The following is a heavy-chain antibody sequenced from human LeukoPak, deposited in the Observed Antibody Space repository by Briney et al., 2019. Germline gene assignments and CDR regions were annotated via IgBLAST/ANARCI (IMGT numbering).Heavy chain of an antibody. D-gene: IGHD6-13*01. J-gene: IGHJ3*02. CDR3: AKDKTGSSSWYNDAFDI. V-gene: IGHV3-23*01. Sequence: GGSLRLSCAASGFTFSNYAMSWVRQAPGKGLEWVSAISGSGGSTYYADSVKGRFTISRDNSKNTLYLQMNSLRAEDTAVYYCAKDKTGSSSWYNDAFDIWGQGTMVTVSS. CDR2: ISGSGGST. CDR1: GFTFSNYA.